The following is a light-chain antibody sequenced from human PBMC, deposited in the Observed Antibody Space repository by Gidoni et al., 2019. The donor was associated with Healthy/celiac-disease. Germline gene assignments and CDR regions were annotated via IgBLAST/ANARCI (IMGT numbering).Light chain of an antibody. CDR2: GKN. V-gene: IGLV3-19*01. CDR1: SLRSYY. Sequence: SSELTQDPAVSVALGQTVRITCQGDSLRSYYASWYQQKPGQAPVLVIYGKNNRPSGIPDRFSGSSSGNTASLTITGAQEEDEADYYCNSRDSSGNHLRVFGGGTKLTVL. J-gene: IGLJ3*02. CDR3: NSRDSSGNHLRV.